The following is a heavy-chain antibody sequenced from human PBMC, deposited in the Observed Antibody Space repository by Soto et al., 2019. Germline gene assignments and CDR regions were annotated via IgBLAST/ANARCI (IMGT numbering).Heavy chain of an antibody. V-gene: IGHV1-18*01. CDR1: GYTFTRHG. J-gene: IGHJ4*02. Sequence: QVQLVQSGAEVKKPGASVKVSCKTSGYTFTRHGISWVRQAPGQGLEWMGWISSLTGGTNYALNLQGRVTMSTDTSKATGYMELRSLTSDDTAVYYCARDVCYGSGTAYGYWGQGTLVTVSS. D-gene: IGHD3-10*01. CDR2: ISSLTGGT. CDR3: ARDVCYGSGTAYGY.